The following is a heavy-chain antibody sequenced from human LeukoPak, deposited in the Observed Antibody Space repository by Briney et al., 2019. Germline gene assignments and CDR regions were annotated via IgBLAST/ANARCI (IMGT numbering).Heavy chain of an antibody. D-gene: IGHD6-19*01. CDR1: GFTFSSYG. V-gene: IGHV3-30*02. Sequence: GGSLRLSCAASGFTFSSYGMHWVRQAPGKGLEWVAFIRYDGSNKYYADSVKGRFTISRDNSKNTLYLQMNSLRAEDTAVYYCARVPPAVVDAFDIWGQGTMVTVSS. J-gene: IGHJ3*02. CDR3: ARVPPAVVDAFDI. CDR2: IRYDGSNK.